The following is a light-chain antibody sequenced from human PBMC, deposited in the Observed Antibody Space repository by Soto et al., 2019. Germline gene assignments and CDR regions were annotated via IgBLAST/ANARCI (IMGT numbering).Light chain of an antibody. CDR2: GAF. CDR1: QSVSTS. Sequence: EVVMTQSPATLSVSPGERAILSCRASQSVSTSLAWYQHKPGQAPRLLIFGAFARATGIPARFSGGGSGTEFTLTISSLQSEDFAVYYCQQYNNWPLLTFGGGTKVEIK. V-gene: IGKV3D-15*01. CDR3: QQYNNWPLLT. J-gene: IGKJ4*01.